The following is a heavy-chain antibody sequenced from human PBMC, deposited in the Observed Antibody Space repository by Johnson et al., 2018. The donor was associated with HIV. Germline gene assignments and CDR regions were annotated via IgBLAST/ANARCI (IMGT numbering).Heavy chain of an antibody. CDR3: ARGIDGSAQNSDAFDN. CDR1: GFTFSSYA. V-gene: IGHV3-30-3*01. D-gene: IGHD5-24*01. Sequence: QVQLVESGGGVVQPGRSLRLSCAASGFTFSSYAMHWVRQPPGKGLEWVAVISYGGNKQYYVDSVEGRFTISRDNAKNTLYLQMNSLRAEDTAVYYCARGIDGSAQNSDAFDNWGQGTMVTVSS. J-gene: IGHJ3*02. CDR2: ISYGGNKQ.